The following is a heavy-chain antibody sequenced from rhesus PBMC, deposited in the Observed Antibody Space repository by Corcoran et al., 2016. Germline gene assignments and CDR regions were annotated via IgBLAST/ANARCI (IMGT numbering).Heavy chain of an antibody. CDR3: ASTDCSNSDCSSGDL. V-gene: IGHV4-93*01. CDR2: FSGGRAST. D-gene: IGHD2-15*01. CDR1: GGSIRSNYG. J-gene: IGHJ4*01. Sequence: QLQVQESGPTIVKPSETLSLTCAVAGGSIRSNYGWSGLRQDPGKGREWNGGFSGGRASTESTPFYKGRVSLSTDTSITHVFLHMTSVTAADTAVYYCASTDCSNSDCSSGDLWGQGVLVTVSS.